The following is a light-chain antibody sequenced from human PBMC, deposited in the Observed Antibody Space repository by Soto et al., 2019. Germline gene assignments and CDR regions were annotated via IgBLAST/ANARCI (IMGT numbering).Light chain of an antibody. Sequence: DIVMPQSPATLSVSPVEIATLSCRASQSVSSNLAWYQQKPGQAPRLLIYGASTRATGIPARFSGSGSGTEFTLTISSLQSEDFAVYYCQQYNNWPPITFGQGTRLEIK. CDR1: QSVSSN. V-gene: IGKV3-15*01. CDR3: QQYNNWPPIT. J-gene: IGKJ5*01. CDR2: GAS.